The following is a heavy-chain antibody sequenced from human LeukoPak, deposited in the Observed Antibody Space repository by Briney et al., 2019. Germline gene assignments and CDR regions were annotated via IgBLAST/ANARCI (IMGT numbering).Heavy chain of an antibody. CDR1: GGSISSYY. V-gene: IGHV4-59*01. Sequence: PSETLSLTCTVSGGSISSYYWSWIRQPPGKGLEWIGYIYYSGSTNYNPSLKSRVTISVDTSKSQFSLKLSSVTAADTAVYYCARWELHQGFDYWGQGTLVTVSS. CDR2: IYYSGST. CDR3: ARWELHQGFDY. J-gene: IGHJ4*02. D-gene: IGHD1-26*01.